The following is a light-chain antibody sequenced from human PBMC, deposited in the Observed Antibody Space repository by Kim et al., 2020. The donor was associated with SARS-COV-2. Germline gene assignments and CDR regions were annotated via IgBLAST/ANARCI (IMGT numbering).Light chain of an antibody. V-gene: IGKV1-27*01. CDR1: QGITNY. CDR3: QKYNSAPLT. CDR2: AAS. Sequence: ASVGDRVTITCRASQGITNYLAWYQQKPGKVPKLLIYAASTLQSGVPSRFAGSGSGTDFILTITSLQPEDVATYYCQKYNSAPLTFGGGTKVDIK. J-gene: IGKJ4*01.